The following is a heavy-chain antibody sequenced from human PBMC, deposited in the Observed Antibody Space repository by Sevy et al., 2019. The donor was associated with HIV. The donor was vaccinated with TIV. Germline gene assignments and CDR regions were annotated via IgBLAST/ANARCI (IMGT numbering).Heavy chain of an antibody. Sequence: GESLKISCKGSGYSFTSHWIGWVRHMPGKGLEWMGIIYPDDSDTRYSPSFQGQVTFSADKSISTAYLQSSSLKASDTAMYYCATSRSGYFDSSGYYIYWGQGTLVTVSS. D-gene: IGHD3-22*01. CDR2: IYPDDSDT. CDR1: GYSFTSHW. J-gene: IGHJ4*02. V-gene: IGHV5-51*01. CDR3: ATSRSGYFDSSGYYIY.